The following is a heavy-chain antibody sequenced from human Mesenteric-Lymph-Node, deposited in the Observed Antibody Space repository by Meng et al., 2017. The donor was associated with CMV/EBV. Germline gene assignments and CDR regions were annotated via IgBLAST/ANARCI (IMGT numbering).Heavy chain of an antibody. Sequence: ITLMYSGPTLVNPTQTLTLTCTFSGFSLSTSGVGVGWIRQPPGKALEWLALIYWDDDKRYSPSLKSRLTNTKDTSKNQVVLTMTNMEPVDTATYYCAHSSGIAAAGPFYFDYWGQGTLVTVSS. J-gene: IGHJ4*02. CDR2: IYWDDDK. D-gene: IGHD6-13*01. V-gene: IGHV2-5*02. CDR1: GFSLSTSGVG. CDR3: AHSSGIAAAGPFYFDY.